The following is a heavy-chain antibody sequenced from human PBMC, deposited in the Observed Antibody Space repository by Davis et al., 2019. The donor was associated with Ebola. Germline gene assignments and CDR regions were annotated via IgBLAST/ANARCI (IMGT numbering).Heavy chain of an antibody. Sequence: MPSETLSLTCAVYGGSFSGYYWSWIRQPPGQGLEWIGEINHSGSTNYNPSLKSRVTISVDTSKNQFSLKLSSVTAADTAVYYCARGPDIVVVVAATNFDYWGQGTLATVSS. CDR1: GGSFSGYY. J-gene: IGHJ4*02. D-gene: IGHD2-15*01. CDR3: ARGPDIVVVVAATNFDY. CDR2: INHSGST. V-gene: IGHV4-34*01.